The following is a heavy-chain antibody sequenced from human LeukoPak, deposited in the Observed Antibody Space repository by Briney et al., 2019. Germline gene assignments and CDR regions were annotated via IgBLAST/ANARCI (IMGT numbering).Heavy chain of an antibody. Sequence: QSGGSLRLSCAASGFTFSNYAMSWVRQAPGKGLEWVSAINHSGGSTYYADSVKGRFTISRDNSKNTLYLQMNSLRAEDTAVYYCAKPAISSRGWYYDYWGQGTLVTVSS. CDR2: INHSGGST. D-gene: IGHD6-19*01. J-gene: IGHJ4*02. CDR1: GFTFSNYA. V-gene: IGHV3-23*01. CDR3: AKPAISSRGWYYDY.